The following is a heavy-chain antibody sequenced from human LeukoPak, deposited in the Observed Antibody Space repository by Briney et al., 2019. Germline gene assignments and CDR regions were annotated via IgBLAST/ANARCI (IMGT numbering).Heavy chain of an antibody. CDR3: ARLSRGAGAAKTFDH. D-gene: IGHD1-26*01. CDR2: IYTSGST. CDR1: GGSISSGSYY. Sequence: SQTLSLTCTVSGGSISSGSYYWSWIRQPAGKGLEWIVRIYTSGSTNYNPSLKSRVTISVDTSKNQFSLRLASVSAADTAVYFCARLSRGAGAAKTFDHWGQGILVTVSS. J-gene: IGHJ4*02. V-gene: IGHV4-61*02.